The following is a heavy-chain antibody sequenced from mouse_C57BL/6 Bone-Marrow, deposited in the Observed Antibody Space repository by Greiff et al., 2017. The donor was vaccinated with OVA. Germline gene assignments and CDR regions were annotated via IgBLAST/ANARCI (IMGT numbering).Heavy chain of an antibody. J-gene: IGHJ4*01. V-gene: IGHV5-6*01. CDR2: ISSGGSYT. CDR1: GFTFSSYG. D-gene: IGHD1-1*01. CDR3: ERHYDGSSYDAMDY. Sequence: EVQGVESGGDLVKPGGSLKLSCAASGFTFSSYGMSWVRQTPDKRLEWVATISSGGSYTYYPDSVKGRCTISRDNAKNTLYLQMSSLKSEDTAMYFCERHYDGSSYDAMDYWGQGTSVTVSS.